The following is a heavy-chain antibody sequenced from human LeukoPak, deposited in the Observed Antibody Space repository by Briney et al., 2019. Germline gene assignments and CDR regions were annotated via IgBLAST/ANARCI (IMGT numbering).Heavy chain of an antibody. CDR3: ARDTTMGIAVAGTYGMDV. J-gene: IGHJ6*02. V-gene: IGHV3-21*01. CDR1: GFTFSSYS. Sequence: GGSLRLSCAASGFTFSSYSMNWVRQAPGKGLEWVSSISSSSSYIYYADPVKGRFTISRDNAKNSLYLQMNSLRAEVTAVYYCARDTTMGIAVAGTYGMDVWGQGTTVTVSS. CDR2: ISSSSSYI. D-gene: IGHD6-19*01.